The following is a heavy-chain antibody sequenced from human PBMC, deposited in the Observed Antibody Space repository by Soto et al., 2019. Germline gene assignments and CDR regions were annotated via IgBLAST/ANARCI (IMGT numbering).Heavy chain of an antibody. J-gene: IGHJ4*02. V-gene: IGHV4-34*01. CDR2: INHSGST. Sequence: SETLSLTCAVYGGSFSGYYWSWIRQPPGKGLEWIGEINHSGSTNYNPSLKSRVTISVDTSKNQFSLKLSSVTAADTAVYYCARPRTYQLARRYYLDYWGQGTLVPVSS. CDR3: ARPRTYQLARRYYLDY. CDR1: GGSFSGYY. D-gene: IGHD2-2*01.